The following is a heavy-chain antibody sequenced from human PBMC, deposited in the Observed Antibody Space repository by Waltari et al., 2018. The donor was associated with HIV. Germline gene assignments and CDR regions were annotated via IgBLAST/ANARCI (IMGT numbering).Heavy chain of an antibody. CDR1: GYSFTSYW. V-gene: IGHV5-51*01. D-gene: IGHD6-19*01. CDR2: IYPGDSDT. J-gene: IGHJ5*02. CDR3: ARHLQYSSGWQNWFDP. Sequence: EVQLVQSGAEVKKLGASLKIACKGSGYSFTSYWIGWVRQLPGKGLEWMGIIYPGDSDTRYSPSFQGQVTISADKSISTAYLQWSSLKASDTAMYYCARHLQYSSGWQNWFDPWGQGTLVTVSS.